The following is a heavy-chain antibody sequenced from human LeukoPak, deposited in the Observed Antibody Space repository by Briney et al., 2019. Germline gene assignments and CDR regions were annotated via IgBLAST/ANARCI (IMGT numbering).Heavy chain of an antibody. Sequence: PGGSLRLSCAASGFTFSSYWMHWVRQAPGKGLVWVSRTNSDGSSTSYADSVKGRFTISRDNAKNTLYLQMNSLRAEDTAVYYCARDIAAAGDYWGQGTLVTVSS. V-gene: IGHV3-74*01. CDR2: TNSDGSST. CDR1: GFTFSSYW. D-gene: IGHD6-13*01. J-gene: IGHJ4*02. CDR3: ARDIAAAGDY.